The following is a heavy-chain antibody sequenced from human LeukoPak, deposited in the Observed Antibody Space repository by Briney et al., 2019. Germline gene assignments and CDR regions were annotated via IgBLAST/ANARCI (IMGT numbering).Heavy chain of an antibody. CDR2: ISHHGSDQ. V-gene: IGHV3-30*04. CDR1: GVTFSNLA. J-gene: IGHJ4*02. CDR3: AAQPCSVDRCYLDY. Sequence: GGSLRLSCAASGVTFSNLAMHWVRQAPGKGLEWVAVISHHGSDQFYADSVKGRFTISRDNSKNTLFLQMNSLGAEDTAVYYCAAQPCSVDRCYLDYWGQGTLVTVSS. D-gene: IGHD2-15*01.